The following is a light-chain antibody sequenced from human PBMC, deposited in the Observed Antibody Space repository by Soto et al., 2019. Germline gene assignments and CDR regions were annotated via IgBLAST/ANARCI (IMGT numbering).Light chain of an antibody. CDR1: QSVSSN. Sequence: EIVMTQSPGTLSVSPGERATLSCRASQSVSSNLAWYQQKPGQAPRLLIYGASTRATGIPARFSGSGSETEFTLTISSLEPEDFAVYYCQQRSNWPPITFGQGTRLEIK. CDR3: QQRSNWPPIT. J-gene: IGKJ5*01. V-gene: IGKV3-15*01. CDR2: GAS.